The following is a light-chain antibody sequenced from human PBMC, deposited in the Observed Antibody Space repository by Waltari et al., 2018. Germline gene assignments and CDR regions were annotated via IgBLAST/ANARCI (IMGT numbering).Light chain of an antibody. CDR1: PSVVFSSNNKNY. CDR2: WAS. J-gene: IGKJ2*01. CDR3: QQCYTFPYT. V-gene: IGKV4-1*01. Sequence: DIVLTQPRDSLPFSPGERAPTKSTSSPSVVFSSNNKNYLAWYQQKPGQPPKLLITWASTRESGVPDRFSGSGSETDFTLTISSLQAEDVAVYYCQQCYTFPYTFGQGTKLEIK.